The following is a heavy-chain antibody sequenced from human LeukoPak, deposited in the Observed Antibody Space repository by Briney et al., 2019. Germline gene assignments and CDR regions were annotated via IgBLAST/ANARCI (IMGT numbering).Heavy chain of an antibody. CDR3: ARGYTYYDILTPEGYFDY. Sequence: ASVKVSCTASGGTFTSFDINWVRQATGEGLEWMGWMNPKSGNTGYAQKFQGRVTITRDTSINTAYMELCSLRSEDTAMYYCARGYTYYDILTPEGYFDYWGQGTLVTVSS. CDR2: MNPKSGNT. J-gene: IGHJ4*02. D-gene: IGHD3-9*01. V-gene: IGHV1-8*03. CDR1: GGTFTSFD.